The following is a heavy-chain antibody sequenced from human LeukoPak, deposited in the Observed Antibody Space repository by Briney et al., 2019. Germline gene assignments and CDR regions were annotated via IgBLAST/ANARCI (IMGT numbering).Heavy chain of an antibody. V-gene: IGHV3-23*01. CDR3: AKGYYDYVWGSYHYTPDY. J-gene: IGHJ4*02. CDR1: GFTFSSYA. Sequence: QPGGSLRLSCAASGFTFSSYAMSWVRQAPGKGLEWVSAISGSGGSTYYADSVKGRFTISRDNSKNTLYLQMNSLRAEDTAVYYCAKGYYDYVWGSYHYTPDYWGQGTLVTVSS. D-gene: IGHD3-16*02. CDR2: ISGSGGST.